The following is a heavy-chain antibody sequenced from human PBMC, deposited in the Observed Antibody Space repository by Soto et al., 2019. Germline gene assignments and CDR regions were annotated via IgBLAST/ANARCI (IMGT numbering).Heavy chain of an antibody. V-gene: IGHV1-46*03. CDR1: GFTFTWYY. Sequence: QVQLVQSGAKVKEPGASVKVSCKASGFTFTWYYMHWVRQAPGQGLEWMGIINPSGVSTSYAQKFQGRVTMTRDTSTSTVYMELSSLRSEDTAVYYCTRTKTNQNAEYFEYWGQGTLVTVSS. J-gene: IGHJ1*01. CDR2: INPSGVST. CDR3: TRTKTNQNAEYFEY.